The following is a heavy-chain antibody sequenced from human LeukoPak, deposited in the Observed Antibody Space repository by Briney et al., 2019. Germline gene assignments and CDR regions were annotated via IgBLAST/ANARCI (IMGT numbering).Heavy chain of an antibody. CDR3: ARIIVGATMDY. J-gene: IGHJ4*02. CDR1: GGSISSSSYY. CDR2: IYYSGST. V-gene: IGHV4-39*01. Sequence: SETLSLTCTVSGGSISSSSYYWGWIRQPPGKGLEWIGSIYYSGSTYYNPSLKSRVTISVDTSKNQFSLKLNSVTAADTAVYYCARIIVGATMDYWGQGTLVTVSS. D-gene: IGHD1-26*01.